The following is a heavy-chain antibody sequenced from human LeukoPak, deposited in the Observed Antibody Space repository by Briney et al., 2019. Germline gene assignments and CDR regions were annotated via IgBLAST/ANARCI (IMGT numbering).Heavy chain of an antibody. CDR3: ARLRRPSAFDI. J-gene: IGHJ3*02. D-gene: IGHD3-10*01. CDR2: INHSGST. V-gene: IGHV4-34*01. CDR1: GGSFSGYY. Sequence: PSETLSLTCAVYGGSFSGYYWSWIRQPPGKGLEWIGEINHSGSTNYNPSLKSRVTISVDTSKNRFSLKLSSVTAADTAVYYCARLRRPSAFDIWGQGTMVTVSS.